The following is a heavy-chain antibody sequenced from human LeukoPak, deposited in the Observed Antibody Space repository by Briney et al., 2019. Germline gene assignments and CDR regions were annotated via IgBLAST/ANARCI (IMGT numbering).Heavy chain of an antibody. V-gene: IGHV4-31*03. CDR2: IYYSGTT. D-gene: IGHD7-27*01. Sequence: PSETLSLTCTVSGGSISSSSYYWGWIRQLPGKGLEWIGYIYYSGTTSYNPSLKSRLTISLDTSENQFSLKLSSVTAADTAVYYCARGSTGDKSNNWGQGTLVTVSS. J-gene: IGHJ4*02. CDR3: ARGSTGDKSNN. CDR1: GGSISSSSYY.